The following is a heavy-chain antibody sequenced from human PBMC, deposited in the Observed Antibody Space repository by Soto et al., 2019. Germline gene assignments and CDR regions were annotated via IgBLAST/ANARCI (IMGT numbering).Heavy chain of an antibody. CDR1: SGSLYPYY. V-gene: IGHV4-34*01. Sequence: SETLSLTCAVSSGSLYPYYWSWIRQPPGKGPQWIGEINHAGTTNYSPSLGSRVTISLDKSENQFSLKLRSVTAADTAVYFCARWASHHSSGQTVYYFDSWGRGTLVTVSS. CDR3: ARWASHHSSGQTVYYFDS. J-gene: IGHJ4*01. D-gene: IGHD6-19*01. CDR2: INHAGTT.